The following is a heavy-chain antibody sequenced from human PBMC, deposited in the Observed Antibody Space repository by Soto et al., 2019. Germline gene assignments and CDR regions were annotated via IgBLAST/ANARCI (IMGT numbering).Heavy chain of an antibody. CDR3: AREDDGGDRDYYGLDV. V-gene: IGHV4-30-4*08. CDR1: GGSISYEYYH. D-gene: IGHD2-21*02. CDR2: IHYSGSI. J-gene: IGHJ6*02. Sequence: QVQLQQSGPGLVKPSQTLSLTCTVSGGSISYEYYHWTWIRQSPGKGLERIGYIHYSGSIIYNPSFKSRVTISVDTSKNQSSLQLSSVTAADTAVYFCAREDDGGDRDYYGLDVWGQGTTVTVSS.